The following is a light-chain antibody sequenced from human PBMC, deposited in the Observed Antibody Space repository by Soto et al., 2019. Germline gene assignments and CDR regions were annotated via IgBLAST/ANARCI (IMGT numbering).Light chain of an antibody. CDR1: QSVSIK. CDR3: QQYNNWPPIT. V-gene: IGKV3-15*01. J-gene: IGKJ5*01. CDR2: DTS. Sequence: EILMTQSPATLSVSPGERATLSCMSSQSVSIKLAWYQQKPGQAPRLLIYDTSTRATGIPARFSGSGSGTEFTLTISSLQSEDFAVYYCQQYNNWPPITFGQGTRLEIK.